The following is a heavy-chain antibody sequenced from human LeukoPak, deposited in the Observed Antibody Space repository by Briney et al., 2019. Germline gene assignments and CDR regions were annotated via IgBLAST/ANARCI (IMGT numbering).Heavy chain of an antibody. J-gene: IGHJ4*02. Sequence: GASVKVSCKASGYTLTDYYMHWVRQAPGQGLEWMGWISAYNGNTNYAQKLQGRVTMTTDTSTSTAYMELRSLRSDDTAVYYCARDVEMANFDYWGQGTLVTVSS. CDR1: GYTLTDYY. D-gene: IGHD5-24*01. CDR2: ISAYNGNT. V-gene: IGHV1-18*04. CDR3: ARDVEMANFDY.